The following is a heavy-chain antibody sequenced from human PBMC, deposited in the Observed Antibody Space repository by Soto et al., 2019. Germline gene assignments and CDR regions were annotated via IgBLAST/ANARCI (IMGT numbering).Heavy chain of an antibody. J-gene: IGHJ4*02. V-gene: IGHV4-34*01. CDR3: ARSPAHKADY. CDR1: GGSFSGYY. D-gene: IGHD2-21*01. CDR2: INHSGST. Sequence: QVQLQQWGAGLLKPSETLSLTCAVYGGSFSGYYWSWIRQPPGKGLEWIGEINHSGSTNYNPSLKSRVTISVDTSKNQFYLNLSSVTAADTAVYYCARSPAHKADYWGQGTLVTVSS.